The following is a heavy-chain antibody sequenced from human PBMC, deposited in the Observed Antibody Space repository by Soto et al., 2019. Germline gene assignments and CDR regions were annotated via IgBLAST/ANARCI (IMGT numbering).Heavy chain of an antibody. CDR2: ISGGGDAP. CDR1: GFTFINYA. V-gene: IGHV3-23*01. J-gene: IGHJ2*01. Sequence: EVQLLESGGGLVQPGGSLRLSCAGSGFTFINYAMNWVRQAPGKGLEWVSTISGGGDAPFFADSVRGRFTISRDNSKNTVTLQMNNLGVDDTAVYFCARKVPGSTSRPDYWYFDLWGRGTQVTVSS. CDR3: ARKVPGSTSRPDYWYFDL. D-gene: IGHD3-10*01.